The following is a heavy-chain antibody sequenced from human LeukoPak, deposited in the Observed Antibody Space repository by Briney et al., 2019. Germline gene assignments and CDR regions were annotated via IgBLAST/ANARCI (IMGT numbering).Heavy chain of an antibody. D-gene: IGHD4-17*01. V-gene: IGHV1-69*06. Sequence: GASVKVSCKASGGTFSSYAISWVRQAPGQGLEWMGGIIPIFGTANYAQKFQCRVTITADKSTSTAYMELSSLRSEDTAVYYCARVHGATPHDYGDYGGETGYYFDYWGQGTLVTVSS. CDR2: IIPIFGTA. CDR1: GGTFSSYA. CDR3: ARVHGATPHDYGDYGGETGYYFDY. J-gene: IGHJ4*02.